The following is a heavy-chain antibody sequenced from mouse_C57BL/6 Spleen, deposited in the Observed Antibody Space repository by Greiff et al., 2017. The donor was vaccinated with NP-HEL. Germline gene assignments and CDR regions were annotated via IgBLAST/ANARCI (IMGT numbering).Heavy chain of an antibody. Sequence: QVQLKESGPELVKPGASVKISCKASGYAFSSSWMNWVKQRPGKGLEWIGRIYPGDGDTNYNGKFKGKATLTADKSSSTAYMQLSSLTSEDSAVYFCARSTDYYGRGAMDYWGQGTSVTVSS. D-gene: IGHD1-1*01. V-gene: IGHV1-82*01. J-gene: IGHJ4*01. CDR1: GYAFSSSW. CDR3: ARSTDYYGRGAMDY. CDR2: IYPGDGDT.